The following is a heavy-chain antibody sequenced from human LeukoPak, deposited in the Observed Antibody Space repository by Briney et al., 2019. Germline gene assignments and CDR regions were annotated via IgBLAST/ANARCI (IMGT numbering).Heavy chain of an antibody. D-gene: IGHD3-22*01. CDR2: SSTTGNA. J-gene: IGHJ5*02. V-gene: IGHV4-4*07. CDR3: VRGIYYDSGRNCFDP. Sequence: PSETLSLTCTVSGGSISSYYWSWIRQPAGKGLEWIGRSSTTGNANHNPSLKSRVTMSVDTSKNQFSLRLTSVTAADTAVYYCVRGIYYDSGRNCFDPWGQGTLVTVSS. CDR1: GGSISSYY.